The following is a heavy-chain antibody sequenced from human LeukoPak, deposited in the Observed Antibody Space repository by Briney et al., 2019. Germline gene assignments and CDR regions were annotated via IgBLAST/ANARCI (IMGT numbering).Heavy chain of an antibody. D-gene: IGHD3-9*01. V-gene: IGHV3-15*01. J-gene: IGHJ4*02. CDR2: IKSKTDGGTT. Sequence: GGSLRLSCAASGFTFSVSAIHWVRQASGKGLEWVGRIKSKTDGGTTDYAAPVKGRFTISRDDSKNTLYLQMNSLKTEDTAVYYCTTVRLDWFSPLDYWGQGTLVTVSS. CDR1: GFTFSVSA. CDR3: TTVRLDWFSPLDY.